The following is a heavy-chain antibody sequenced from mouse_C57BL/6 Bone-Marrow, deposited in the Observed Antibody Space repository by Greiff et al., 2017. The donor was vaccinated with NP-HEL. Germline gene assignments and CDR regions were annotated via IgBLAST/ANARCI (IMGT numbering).Heavy chain of an antibody. CDR3: ARRAQATYDY. CDR1: GYTFTSYW. Sequence: QVQLQQPGAELVKPGASVKMSCKASGYTFTSYWITWVKQRPGQGLEWIGDIYPGSGSTNYNEKFKSKAPLTVDTSSRTAYMQISSLTSEDSAVYYCARRAQATYDYWGQGTTLTVSS. V-gene: IGHV1-55*01. CDR2: IYPGSGST. J-gene: IGHJ2*01. D-gene: IGHD3-2*02.